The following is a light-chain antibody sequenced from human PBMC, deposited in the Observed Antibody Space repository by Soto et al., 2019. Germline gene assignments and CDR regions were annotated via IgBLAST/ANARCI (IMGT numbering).Light chain of an antibody. CDR1: GSDVGGYNY. CDR3: SSYSYISALG. V-gene: IGLV2-14*01. J-gene: IGLJ1*01. CDR2: DVS. Sequence: QSALTQPASVSGSPGQSITISCTGTGSDVGGYNYVSWYQQHPGKAPKLLIYDVSNRPSGISNRFSGSKSGNTASLTISALQAEDEADYYCSSYSYISALGFGTGTKLTVL.